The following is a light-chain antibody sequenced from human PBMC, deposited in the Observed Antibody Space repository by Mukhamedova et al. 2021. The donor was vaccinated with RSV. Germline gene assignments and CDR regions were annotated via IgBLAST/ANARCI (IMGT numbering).Light chain of an antibody. CDR1: NIGSKS. CDR3: QVWDSSSDRWV. Sequence: STWGGNNIGSKSVHWYQQKPGQAPVLVVYDDSDRPSGITERFSGSNSGNTATLTISRVEAGDEADYYCQVWDSSSDRWVFGGGTKLTVL. J-gene: IGLJ3*02. CDR2: DDS. V-gene: IGLV3-21*02.